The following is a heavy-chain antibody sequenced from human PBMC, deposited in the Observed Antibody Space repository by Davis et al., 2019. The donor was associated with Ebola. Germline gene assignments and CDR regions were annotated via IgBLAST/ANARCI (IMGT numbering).Heavy chain of an antibody. V-gene: IGHV1-2*06. CDR1: GYTFTGYY. Sequence: ASVKVSCKASGYTFTGYYMHWVRQAPGQGLEWMGRINPNSGGTNYAQKFQGRVTMTRDTSTSTVYMELSSLRSEDTAVYYCARADDSSGYFRGWYFDLWGRGTLVTVSS. CDR3: ARADDSSGYFRGWYFDL. CDR2: INPNSGGT. D-gene: IGHD3-22*01. J-gene: IGHJ2*01.